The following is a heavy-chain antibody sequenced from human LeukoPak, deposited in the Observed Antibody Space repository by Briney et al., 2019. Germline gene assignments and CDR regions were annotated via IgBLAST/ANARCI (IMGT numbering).Heavy chain of an antibody. Sequence: ASVKVSCKASGYTFTSYGVSWVRQAPGLGLEWMGWVSAYNGNTNFAQNFQGRVTMTTDTSTTTAYMELRSLRSDDTAVYYCARDGVAVAGTPIDYWGQGTLVTVSS. V-gene: IGHV1-18*01. J-gene: IGHJ4*02. CDR3: ARDGVAVAGTPIDY. CDR2: VSAYNGNT. D-gene: IGHD6-19*01. CDR1: GYTFTSYG.